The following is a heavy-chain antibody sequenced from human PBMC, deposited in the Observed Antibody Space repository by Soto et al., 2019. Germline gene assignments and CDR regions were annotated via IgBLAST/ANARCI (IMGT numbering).Heavy chain of an antibody. CDR1: GGSISSSSYY. V-gene: IGHV4-39*01. D-gene: IGHD1-26*01. CDR3: AREDYGIVGATTHYYYYYGMDV. CDR2: IYYSGST. Sequence: SETLSLTCTVSGGSISSSSYYWGWIRQPPGKGLEWIGSIYYSGSTYYNPSLKSRVTISVDTSKNQFSLKLSSVTAADTAVYYCAREDYGIVGATTHYYYYYGMDVWGQGTKVTVYS. J-gene: IGHJ6*02.